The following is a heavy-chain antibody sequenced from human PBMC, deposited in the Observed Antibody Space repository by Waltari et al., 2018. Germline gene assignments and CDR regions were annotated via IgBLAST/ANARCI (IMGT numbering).Heavy chain of an antibody. CDR1: GFPFSDYW. D-gene: IGHD4-17*01. Sequence: EVQVVESGGDLVQPGGSLRLPWAASGFPFSDYWMGWVRQAPGKGLEWVANIKKDASTRYYGDSVKGRFTISRDNAKNSLYLEMNSLTAEDTAVYYCARHGDFCFDYWGQGILVTVSS. J-gene: IGHJ4*02. CDR2: IKKDASTR. CDR3: ARHGDFCFDY. V-gene: IGHV3-7*01.